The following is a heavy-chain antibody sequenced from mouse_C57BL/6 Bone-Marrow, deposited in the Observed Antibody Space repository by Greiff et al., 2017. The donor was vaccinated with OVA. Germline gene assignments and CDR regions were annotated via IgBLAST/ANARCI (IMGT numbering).Heavy chain of an antibody. CDR3: ARVLTGTSYWYFDV. V-gene: IGHV5-16*01. D-gene: IGHD4-1*01. Sequence: EVQRVESEGGLVQPGSSMKLSCTASGFTFSDYYMAWVRQVPEKGLEWVANINYDGSSTYYLDSLKSRFIISRDNAKNILYLQMSSLKSEDTATYYCARVLTGTSYWYFDVWGTGTTVTVSS. CDR1: GFTFSDYY. J-gene: IGHJ1*03. CDR2: INYDGSST.